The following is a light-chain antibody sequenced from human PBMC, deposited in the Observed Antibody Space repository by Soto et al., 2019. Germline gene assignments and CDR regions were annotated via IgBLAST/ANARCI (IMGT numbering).Light chain of an antibody. CDR2: AAS. CDR1: QSISTY. J-gene: IGKJ4*01. V-gene: IGKV1-39*01. CDR3: QQTYSTPD. Sequence: DIQMTQSPSSLSASVGDRVTITCRASQSISTYLNWYQQKPGKAPKLLIYAASSLQSGVPSRFSGSGSRTDFTLTISSLQPEDFATYYCQQTYSTPDFGGGTKVEIK.